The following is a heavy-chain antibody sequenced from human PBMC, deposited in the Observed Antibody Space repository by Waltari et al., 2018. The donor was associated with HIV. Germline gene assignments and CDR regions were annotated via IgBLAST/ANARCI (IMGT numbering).Heavy chain of an antibody. V-gene: IGHV3-53*01. CDR3: ATVLVRTSWVITTAPFDY. CDR1: GFAVINNS. Sequence: EVQLVESGGGLIQPGGSLRLACAASGFAVINNSISWVRQAPGKGLEWVSLIYSNATTYYADSVKGRFTISRDNSKNTLYLQMNSLRADDTAVYFCATVLVRTSWVITTAPFDYWGQGTLVTVSS. D-gene: IGHD3-22*01. J-gene: IGHJ4*02. CDR2: IYSNATT.